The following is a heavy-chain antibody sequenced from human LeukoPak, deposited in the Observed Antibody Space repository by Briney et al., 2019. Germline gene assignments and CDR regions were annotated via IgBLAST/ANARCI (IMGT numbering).Heavy chain of an antibody. Sequence: SETLSLTCTVSGGSISSHYWSWIRQPPGKGLEWIGYIYYSGSTNYNPSLKSRVTISVDTSKNQFSLKLSSVTAADTAVYYCARGLRVDYWGQGTLVTVSS. J-gene: IGHJ4*02. V-gene: IGHV4-59*11. CDR2: IYYSGST. CDR3: ARGLRVDY. CDR1: GGSISSHY.